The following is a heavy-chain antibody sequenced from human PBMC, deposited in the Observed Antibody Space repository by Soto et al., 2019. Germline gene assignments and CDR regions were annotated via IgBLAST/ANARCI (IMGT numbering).Heavy chain of an antibody. CDR1: GITISNYF. D-gene: IGHD6-19*01. J-gene: IGHJ6*02. V-gene: IGHV3-30-3*01. CDR2: ISYDGSNK. Sequence: QVQLVESVGGVVQPGRSLRVSCAASGITISNYFMYWVRQAPGKGLEWVAAISYDGSNKHYSDSVKGRFTISRDNSKNTLYLQMNSLRDEDTAVYYGVAGEQYYAMGVWGQGTTVAVSS. CDR3: VAGEQYYAMGV.